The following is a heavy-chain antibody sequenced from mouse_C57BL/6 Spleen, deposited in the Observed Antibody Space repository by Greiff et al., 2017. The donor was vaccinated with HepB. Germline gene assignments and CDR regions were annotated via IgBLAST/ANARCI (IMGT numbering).Heavy chain of an antibody. V-gene: IGHV3-6*01. CDR2: ISYDGSN. Sequence: EVKVEESGPGLVKPSQSLSLTCSVTGYSITSGYYWNWIRQFPGNKLEWMGYISYDGSNNYNPSLKNRISITRDTSKNQFFLKLNSVTTEDTATYYCARDYYGKGFGNWGHSTTLTVSS. D-gene: IGHD2-1*01. CDR3: ARDYYGKGFGN. J-gene: IGHJ2*01. CDR1: GYSITSGYY.